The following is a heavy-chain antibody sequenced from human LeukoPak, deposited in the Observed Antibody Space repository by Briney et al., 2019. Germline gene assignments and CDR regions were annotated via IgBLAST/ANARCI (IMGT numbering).Heavy chain of an antibody. CDR1: GFTFGYYA. Sequence: GGSLRLSCAASGFTFGYYAMSWVRQAPGKGLEWVSAISGSGSSTFYADSVKGRFAISRDNSKNTLSLQMNSLRAEDTAVYSFAKVVVVAATPGDWFDPWGQGTLVTVSS. CDR2: ISGSGSST. V-gene: IGHV3-23*01. D-gene: IGHD2-15*01. J-gene: IGHJ5*02. CDR3: AKVVVVAATPGDWFDP.